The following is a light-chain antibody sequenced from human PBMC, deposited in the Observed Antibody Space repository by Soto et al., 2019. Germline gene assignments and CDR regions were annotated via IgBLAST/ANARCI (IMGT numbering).Light chain of an antibody. Sequence: EIVLTQSPGTLSLSPGERATLSCRASQSVSSSYLAWYQQKPGQAPSLLIYGASSRATGIPDRFSGSGSGTDFTLTISRLEPEDFAVYYCQQYGSSPPYTFGQGTKLESK. CDR3: QQYGSSPPYT. CDR1: QSVSSSY. V-gene: IGKV3-20*01. CDR2: GAS. J-gene: IGKJ2*01.